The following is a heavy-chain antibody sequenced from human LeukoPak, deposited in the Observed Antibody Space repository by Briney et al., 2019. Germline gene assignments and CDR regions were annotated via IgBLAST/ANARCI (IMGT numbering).Heavy chain of an antibody. V-gene: IGHV3-7*03. CDR3: ARGSKASSGWGLDY. J-gene: IGHJ4*02. CDR1: GFTFSNYW. Sequence: PGGSLRLSCAASGFTFSNYWMTWVRQAPGKGLEWVAHINQDGSEEHYMDSVKARFTISRDNAKNSLSLQMNSLRAEDTALYYCARGSKASSGWGLDYWGQGTLVAVSS. D-gene: IGHD6-19*01. CDR2: INQDGSEE.